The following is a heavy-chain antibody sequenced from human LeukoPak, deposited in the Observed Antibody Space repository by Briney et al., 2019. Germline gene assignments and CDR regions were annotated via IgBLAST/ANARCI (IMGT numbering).Heavy chain of an antibody. D-gene: IGHD3-16*01. CDR1: GYTFTSYG. Sequence: ASAKVSCKASGYTFTSYGISWVRQAPGQGLEWMGWISAYNGNTKYAQNLQGRVTMTTDTSTSTAYMELRSLRSDDTAMYYCARSDYGGQVHIDYWGQGTLVTVSS. CDR3: ARSDYGGQVHIDY. V-gene: IGHV1-18*01. CDR2: ISAYNGNT. J-gene: IGHJ4*02.